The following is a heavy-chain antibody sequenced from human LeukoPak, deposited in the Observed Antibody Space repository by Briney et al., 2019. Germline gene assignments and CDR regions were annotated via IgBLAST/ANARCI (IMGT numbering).Heavy chain of an antibody. CDR3: AKSPIAVATRFDY. CDR1: GFTFSSYA. CDR2: ISGSGGST. D-gene: IGHD6-19*01. J-gene: IGHJ4*02. V-gene: IGHV3-23*01. Sequence: GGSLSLSCAASGFTFSSYAMSWVRQAPGKGLEWVSAISGSGGSTYYADSVKGRFTISRDNSKNTLYQQMNSLKAEDTAGYYCAKSPIAVATRFDYWGQGTLVTVSS.